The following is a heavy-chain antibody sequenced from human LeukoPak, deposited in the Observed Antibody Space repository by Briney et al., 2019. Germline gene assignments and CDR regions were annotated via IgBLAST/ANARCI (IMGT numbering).Heavy chain of an antibody. D-gene: IGHD2-15*01. Sequence: GGSLRLSCAASGFTLSSYGMHWVRQAPGKGLEWVAVIWYDGTNTYYADSVKGRFTISRDNSKNTLYLQMNSLRAEDTAVYYCARYFCSGGSCCPDAFDIWGQGTMVTVSS. CDR2: IWYDGTNT. J-gene: IGHJ3*02. V-gene: IGHV3-33*01. CDR1: GFTLSSYG. CDR3: ARYFCSGGSCCPDAFDI.